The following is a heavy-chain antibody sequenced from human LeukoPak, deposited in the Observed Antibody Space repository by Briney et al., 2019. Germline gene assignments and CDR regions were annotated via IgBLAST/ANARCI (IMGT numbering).Heavy chain of an antibody. Sequence: ASVKLSCKASGYTFTSYDINWVRQASGQGLEWMGWMNPNSGNTGYAQKFRGRVTMTRNTYINTACMELRNLRSEDTAVYFCARGHNLGWYVNWFDSWGQGTLVTVSS. CDR3: ARGHNLGWYVNWFDS. CDR2: MNPNSGNT. V-gene: IGHV1-8*01. J-gene: IGHJ5*01. D-gene: IGHD6-19*01. CDR1: GYTFTSYD.